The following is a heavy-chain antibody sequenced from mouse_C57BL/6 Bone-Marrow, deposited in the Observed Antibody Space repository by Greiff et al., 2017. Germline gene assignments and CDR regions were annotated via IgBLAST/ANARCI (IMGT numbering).Heavy chain of an antibody. CDR3: TTDDYGSSYGSYYWDCDV. J-gene: IGHJ1*03. Sequence: EVQRVESGAELVRPGASVKLSCTASGFNIKDDYMHWVKQRPEQGLEWIGWIDPENGDTEYASKFQGKATITADTSSNTAYLQLSSLTSEDTAVYYCTTDDYGSSYGSYYWDCDVWGTGTTVTVAS. CDR1: GFNIKDDY. V-gene: IGHV14-4*01. CDR2: IDPENGDT. D-gene: IGHD1-1*01.